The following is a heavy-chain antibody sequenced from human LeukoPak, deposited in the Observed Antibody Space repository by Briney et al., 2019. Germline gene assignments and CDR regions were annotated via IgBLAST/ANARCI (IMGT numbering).Heavy chain of an antibody. J-gene: IGHJ3*02. D-gene: IGHD6-19*01. CDR3: ANSYSSGWYYAFDI. CDR1: GFTFSSYW. Sequence: GGSLRLSCAASGFTFSSYWMHWVRQAPGKGLVWVSRINSDGSSTTYADSVEGRFTISRDNAKNTLYLQMNSLRAEDTVVYYCANSYSSGWYYAFDIWGQGTMVTVSS. V-gene: IGHV3-74*01. CDR2: INSDGSST.